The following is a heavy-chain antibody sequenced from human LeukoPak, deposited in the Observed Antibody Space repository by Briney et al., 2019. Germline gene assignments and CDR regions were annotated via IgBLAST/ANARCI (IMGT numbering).Heavy chain of an antibody. Sequence: GGSLRLSCAASGFTFTTYAMSWVRQAPGKGLEWVSGISGRGDSTNYADSVTGRFTISRDNSKNTLYLQMNSLRAEDTAVYYCAKDRLDNWNYDFDYWGQGTLVTVSS. CDR1: GFTFTTYA. D-gene: IGHD1-7*01. J-gene: IGHJ4*02. CDR3: AKDRLDNWNYDFDY. CDR2: ISGRGDST. V-gene: IGHV3-23*01.